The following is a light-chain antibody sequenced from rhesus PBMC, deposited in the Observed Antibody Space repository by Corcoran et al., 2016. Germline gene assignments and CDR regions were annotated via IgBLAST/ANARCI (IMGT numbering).Light chain of an antibody. CDR1: QTLSRW. J-gene: IGKJ1*01. V-gene: IGKV1-22*01. Sequence: DIQMTQSPSSLSASVGGTVTITCRASQTLSRWVAWHQQKPGKSPKLLIYQEASLKSGVPSRFIGSGSGTEFTLTISNLQSEDFATYYCQQYFSTPWTFGQGTKVEIK. CDR3: QQYFSTPWT. CDR2: QEA.